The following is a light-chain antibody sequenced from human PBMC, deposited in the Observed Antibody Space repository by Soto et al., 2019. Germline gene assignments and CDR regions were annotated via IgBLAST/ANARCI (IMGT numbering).Light chain of an antibody. CDR2: SAS. V-gene: IGKV1-39*01. CDR1: QNISVY. Sequence: YRASQNISVYLNWYQQKPGKAPNLLVYSASTLQTGVPSRFCVGGSGPHSTLASSIVLPADLPVYYCRQPAQTPWAFGQGTKLDIK. CDR3: RQPAQTPWA. J-gene: IGKJ1*01.